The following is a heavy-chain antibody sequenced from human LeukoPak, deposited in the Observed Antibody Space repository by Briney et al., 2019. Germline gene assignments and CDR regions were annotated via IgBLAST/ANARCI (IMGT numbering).Heavy chain of an antibody. CDR3: ARLYYDSSGQYYFDY. CDR1: GDSISSHY. Sequence: PSETLSLTCTVSGDSISSHYWSWIRQPPGKGLEWIGYVYYSGSTNYNPSLKSRVTISVDTSENQFSLKLSSVTAADAAMYYCARLYYDSSGQYYFDYWGQGTLVTVSS. J-gene: IGHJ4*02. D-gene: IGHD3-22*01. V-gene: IGHV4-59*11. CDR2: VYYSGST.